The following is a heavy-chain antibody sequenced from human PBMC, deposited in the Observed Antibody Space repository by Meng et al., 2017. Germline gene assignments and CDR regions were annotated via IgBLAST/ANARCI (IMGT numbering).Heavy chain of an antibody. V-gene: IGHV3-21*01. CDR1: GFTFSSYS. CDR2: ISSSSSYI. D-gene: IGHD4-17*01. Sequence: GESLKISCAASGFTFSSYSMNWVRQAPGKGLEWVSSISSSSSYIYYADSVKGRFTISRDNAKNSLYLQMNSLRTEDTAVYYCARDLTHDYGDYLQWGQGTLVTVSS. J-gene: IGHJ4*02. CDR3: ARDLTHDYGDYLQ.